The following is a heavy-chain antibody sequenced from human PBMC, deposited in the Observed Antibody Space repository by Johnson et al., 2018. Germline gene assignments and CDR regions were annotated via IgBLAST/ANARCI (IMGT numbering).Heavy chain of an antibody. CDR3: ATDDGTTIFGY. CDR1: GFTLSSYN. J-gene: IGHJ4*02. D-gene: IGHD1-7*01. V-gene: IGHV3-21*01. CDR2: ITSSGGDI. Sequence: VQLVESGGGLVKPGGSLRLSCTASGFTLSSYNMNWVRQPPGKGLEWVSSITSSGGDIYYADSVKGRFTISRDNAKNSLYLQTNSLRAADTAVYYCATDDGTTIFGYWGQGTLVTVSS.